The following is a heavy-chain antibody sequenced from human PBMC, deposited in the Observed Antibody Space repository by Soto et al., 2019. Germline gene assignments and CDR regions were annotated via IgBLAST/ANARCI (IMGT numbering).Heavy chain of an antibody. J-gene: IGHJ4*02. CDR2: IYPGDSDT. V-gene: IGHV5-51*01. Sequence: LGESLKISCKGSGYSFTSYWIGWVRQMPGKGLEWMGIIYPGDSDTRYSPSFQGQVTISADKSISTAYLQWSSLKASGTAMYYCARGSTYYDILTGPDYWGQGTLVTVSS. D-gene: IGHD3-9*01. CDR1: GYSFTSYW. CDR3: ARGSTYYDILTGPDY.